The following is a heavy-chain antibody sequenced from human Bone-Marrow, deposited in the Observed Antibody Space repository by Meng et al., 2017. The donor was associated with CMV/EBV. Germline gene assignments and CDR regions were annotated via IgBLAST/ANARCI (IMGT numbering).Heavy chain of an antibody. Sequence: GESLKISCAASGFTFSDYYMSWIRQAPGKGLEWVSYISSSGSTIYYADSVKGRFTISRDNAKNSLYLQMNSLRAEDTALYYCAREWVTSSAYGMDVWGQGTTVTVSS. V-gene: IGHV3-11*01. CDR1: GFTFSDYY. D-gene: IGHD4-23*01. J-gene: IGHJ6*02. CDR2: ISSSGSTI. CDR3: AREWVTSSAYGMDV.